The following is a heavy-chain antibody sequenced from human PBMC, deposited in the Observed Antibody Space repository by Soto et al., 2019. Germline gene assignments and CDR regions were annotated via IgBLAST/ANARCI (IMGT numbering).Heavy chain of an antibody. Sequence: PGGSLRLSCAASGFTFSSYSMNWVRQAPGKGLERVAGIGASGDITWYADSVKGRLSISRDNSKNTLYLQLNSLRFEDTAVYYCAKDDFTDRGDDYFDYWGPGT. J-gene: IGHJ4*02. CDR2: IGASGDIT. CDR3: AKDDFTDRGDDYFDY. D-gene: IGHD2-21*02. CDR1: GFTFSSYS. V-gene: IGHV3-23*01.